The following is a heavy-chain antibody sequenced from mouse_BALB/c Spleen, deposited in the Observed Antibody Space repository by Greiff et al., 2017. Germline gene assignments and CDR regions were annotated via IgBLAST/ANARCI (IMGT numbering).Heavy chain of an antibody. CDR3: SKHPHYYGSSYWYFDV. V-gene: IGHV2-6-5*01. CDR2: IWGGGST. CDR1: GFSLTDYG. J-gene: IGHJ1*01. Sequence: VKLMESGPGLVAPSQSLSITCTVSGFSLTDYGVSWIRQPPGKGLEWLGVIWGGGSTYYNSALKSRLSISKDNSKSQVFLKMNSLQTHDTAMYYCSKHPHYYGSSYWYFDVCGAGTTVTVSS. D-gene: IGHD1-1*01.